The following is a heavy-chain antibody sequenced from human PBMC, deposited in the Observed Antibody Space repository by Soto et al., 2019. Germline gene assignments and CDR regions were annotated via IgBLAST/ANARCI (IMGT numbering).Heavy chain of an antibody. CDR3: AKDEYYYSRSGYYIFDS. CDR2: ISHDGTNK. J-gene: IGHJ4*02. CDR1: GFTISAYG. V-gene: IGHV3-30*18. Sequence: HPGGSLRLSCEVSGFTISAYGMHWVRQAPGKGLEWVAAISHDGTNKNYGDSVKGRFTISRDNSKKTLYLQMNSLRPEDTALYYCAKDEYYYSRSGYYIFDSWGQGTLVTVSS. D-gene: IGHD3-22*01.